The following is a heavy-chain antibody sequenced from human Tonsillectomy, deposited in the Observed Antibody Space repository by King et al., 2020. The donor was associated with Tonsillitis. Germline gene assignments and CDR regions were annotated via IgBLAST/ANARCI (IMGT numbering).Heavy chain of an antibody. Sequence: VQSGGSLRLSCAASGFTFSSYAMSWVRQAPGKGLEWVSAISGCGGSTYYADSVKGRFPISRDNSKNTLYLQMNSLRAEETAVYYCAGEGDPRYWGQGTLVTVSS. CDR1: GFTFSSYA. D-gene: IGHD3-10*01. J-gene: IGHJ4*02. V-gene: IGHV3-23*01. CDR2: ISGCGGST. CDR3: AGEGDPRY.